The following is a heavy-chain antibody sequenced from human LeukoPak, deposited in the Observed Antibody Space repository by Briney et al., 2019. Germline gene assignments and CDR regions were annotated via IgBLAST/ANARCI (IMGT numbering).Heavy chain of an antibody. D-gene: IGHD1-1*01. CDR2: ITGGSNTI. CDR3: TRGGGQLDF. J-gene: IGHJ4*02. V-gene: IGHV3-48*04. CDR1: GFTFDTYG. Sequence: GGSLRLSCAASGFTFDTYGMNWVRQAPGKGLEWVSFITGGSNTIYYADSVKGRFTISRDNAKYSLYLHMNSLRAEDTAVYYCTRGGGQLDFWGQGTLVTVSS.